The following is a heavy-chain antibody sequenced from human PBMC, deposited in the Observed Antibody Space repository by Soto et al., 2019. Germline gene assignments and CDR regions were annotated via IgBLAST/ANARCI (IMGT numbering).Heavy chain of an antibody. V-gene: IGHV4-31*03. Sequence: QVQLQESGPGLVKPSQTLSLTCTVSGGSVRGDGYYWSWIRQHPGQGLEWIGYIYYSGSAYYEPSLLSRVTMSVDASTNHFSLRLSSVTAADTAVYYCARERFSSDTSYLDYWVQGILVTVSS. CDR2: IYYSGSA. D-gene: IGHD5-18*01. CDR3: ARERFSSDTSYLDY. J-gene: IGHJ4*02. CDR1: GGSVRGDGYY.